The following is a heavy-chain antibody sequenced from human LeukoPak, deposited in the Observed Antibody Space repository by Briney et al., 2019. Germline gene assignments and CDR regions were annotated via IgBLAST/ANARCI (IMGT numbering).Heavy chain of an antibody. CDR2: IGSSSSSI. Sequence: PGGSLRLSCAASGFTFSSYSMDWVRQAPGKGLEWVSYIGSSSSSIYYADSVKGRFTISRDNAKYSLYLQMNSLRAEDTAIYYCARASPLQAFLFDYWGQRTLVTVSS. D-gene: IGHD5-24*01. J-gene: IGHJ4*02. V-gene: IGHV3-48*01. CDR3: ARASPLQAFLFDY. CDR1: GFTFSSYS.